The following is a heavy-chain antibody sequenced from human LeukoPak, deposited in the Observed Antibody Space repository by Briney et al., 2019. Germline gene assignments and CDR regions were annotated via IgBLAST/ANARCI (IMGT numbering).Heavy chain of an antibody. CDR3: AKDLSWSFDD. V-gene: IGHV3-30*18. D-gene: IGHD6-13*01. Sequence: GGSLRLSCAASGFTFSSYGMHWVRQAPGKGLEWVAVISYDGSNKYYADSVKGRFTISRDNSKNTLYLQMNSLRAEDTAVYYCAKDLSWSFDDWGQGTLVTVSS. CDR1: GFTFSSYG. CDR2: ISYDGSNK. J-gene: IGHJ4*02.